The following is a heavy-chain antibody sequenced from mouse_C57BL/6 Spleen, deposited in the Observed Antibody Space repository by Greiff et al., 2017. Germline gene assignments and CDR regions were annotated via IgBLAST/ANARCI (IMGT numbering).Heavy chain of an antibody. D-gene: IGHD1-1*01. CDR1: GYTFTDYY. CDR2: INPYNGGT. Sequence: VQLKQSGPVLVKPGASVKMSCKASGYTFTDYYMNWVKQSHGKSLEWIGVINPYNGGTSYNQKFKGKATLTVDKSSSTAYMELNSLTSEDSAVYYCARSLHGSSLGYWGQGTTLTVSS. V-gene: IGHV1-19*01. CDR3: ARSLHGSSLGY. J-gene: IGHJ2*01.